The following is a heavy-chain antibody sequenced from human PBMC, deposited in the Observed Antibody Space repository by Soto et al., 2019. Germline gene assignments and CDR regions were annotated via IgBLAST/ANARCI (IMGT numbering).Heavy chain of an antibody. CDR1: GYPVTAYY. D-gene: IGHD3-3*01. CDR2: INPATGAA. V-gene: IGHV1-2*02. CDR3: ARGGGVGVAGSAAFDM. J-gene: IGHJ3*02. Sequence: QLHLVQSGAVVKKPGASVTVSCSASGYPVTAYYMHWVRQAPGRGLEWMGGINPATGAAKYTQTFQGRVTMTRDTSTSTVFMELSGLTSEDPAGCYCARGGGVGVAGSAAFDMWGQGTLVTVSS.